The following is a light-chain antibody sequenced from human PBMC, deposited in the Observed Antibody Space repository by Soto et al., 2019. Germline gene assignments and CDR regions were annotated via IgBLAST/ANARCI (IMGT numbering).Light chain of an antibody. J-gene: IGLJ2*01. V-gene: IGLV1-44*01. CDR1: SSNIGANP. CDR2: NND. Sequence: QSVLTQPPSASGTPGQRVTISCSGSSSNIGANPVNWYQQLPGTAPKLLIYNNDQRPSGVPDRFSASKSGTSASLAISGLRSEDEADYYCEAWIDSLYGALFRGGTKLTVL. CDR3: EAWIDSLYGAL.